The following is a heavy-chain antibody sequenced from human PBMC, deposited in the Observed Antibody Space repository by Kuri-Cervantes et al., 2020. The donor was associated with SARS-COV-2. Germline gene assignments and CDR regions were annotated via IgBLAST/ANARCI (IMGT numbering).Heavy chain of an antibody. CDR2: ISGSGGST. CDR3: AKAWRGLWLASDYYYDMDV. Sequence: GESLKISCAASGFTFSSYAMSWVRQAPGKGLEWVSAISGSGGSTYYEDSVKGRFTITRENAKNTLYLQMKSLRAEDTAVYYCAKAWRGLWLASDYYYDMDVWGQGTTVTVSS. D-gene: IGHD6-19*01. V-gene: IGHV3-23*01. J-gene: IGHJ6*02. CDR1: GFTFSSYA.